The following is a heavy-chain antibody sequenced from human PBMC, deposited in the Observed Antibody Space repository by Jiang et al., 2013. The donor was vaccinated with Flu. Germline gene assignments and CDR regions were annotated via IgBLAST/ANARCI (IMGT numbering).Heavy chain of an antibody. CDR2: INPNSGGT. J-gene: IGHJ3*02. V-gene: IGHV1-2*02. D-gene: IGHD6-19*01. CDR1: GYTFTGYY. Sequence: SVKVSCKASGYTFTGYYMHWVRQAPGQGLEWMGWINPNSGGTNYAQKFQGRVTMTRDTSISTAYMELSRLRSDDTAVYYCARDRMRQWLPPGDAFDIWGQGTMVTVSS. CDR3: ARDRMRQWLPPGDAFDI.